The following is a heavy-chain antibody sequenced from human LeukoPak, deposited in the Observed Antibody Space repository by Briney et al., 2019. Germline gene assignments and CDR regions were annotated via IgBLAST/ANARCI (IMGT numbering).Heavy chain of an antibody. J-gene: IGHJ3*02. Sequence: SQTLSLTCTVSGGSISSGGYYWSWIRQHPGKGLEWIGYIYYSGSTYYNPSLKSRVTISVDTSKNQFSLKLSSVTAADTAVYYCARSQYQPLIPDAFDIWGQGTMVTVSS. D-gene: IGHD2-2*01. CDR2: IYYSGST. V-gene: IGHV4-31*03. CDR3: ARSQYQPLIPDAFDI. CDR1: GGSISSGGYY.